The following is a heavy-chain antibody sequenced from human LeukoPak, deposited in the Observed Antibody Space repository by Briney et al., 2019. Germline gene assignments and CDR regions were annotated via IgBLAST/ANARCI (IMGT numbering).Heavy chain of an antibody. CDR1: GFSFNNYA. Sequence: GGSLRLSCAAPGFSFNNYAMSWVRQAPGKGLEWVSAISTTGGSTYYADSVKGRFTVSRDNSKNTLSLQMDSLRVEDTALYYCAKDWTTVVTPKGYYFDSWGQGTLVTVSS. D-gene: IGHD4-23*01. CDR2: ISTTGGST. CDR3: AKDWTTVVTPKGYYFDS. V-gene: IGHV3-23*01. J-gene: IGHJ4*02.